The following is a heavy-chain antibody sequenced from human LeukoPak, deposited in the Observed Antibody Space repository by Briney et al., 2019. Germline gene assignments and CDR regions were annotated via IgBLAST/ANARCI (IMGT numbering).Heavy chain of an antibody. Sequence: GGSLRLSCAASGFTFISFGMHWVRQAPGKGLEWVALISYDGSNKYYADSVKGRFTISRDNSKNTLYLQMNSLRAEDAAVYYCAKDWDPGYYDSSGSYPDYWGQGTLVTVSS. CDR1: GFTFISFG. V-gene: IGHV3-30*18. CDR2: ISYDGSNK. J-gene: IGHJ4*02. D-gene: IGHD3-22*01. CDR3: AKDWDPGYYDSSGSYPDY.